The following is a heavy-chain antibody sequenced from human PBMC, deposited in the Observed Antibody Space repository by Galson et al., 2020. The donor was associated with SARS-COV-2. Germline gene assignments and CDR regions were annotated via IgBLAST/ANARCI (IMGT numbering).Heavy chain of an antibody. Sequence: GESLKISCAASGFTFASYSMNWVRQAPGKGLEWVSSISSGGGYIYYADSLKGRFTISRDNAKNSLYLQMNSLTAEDTAVYFCARDRHGTSSIRVPDYWGQGTLVTVSS. CDR2: ISSGGGYI. V-gene: IGHV3-21*01. J-gene: IGHJ4*02. CDR3: ARDRHGTSSIRVPDY. CDR1: GFTFASYS. D-gene: IGHD2-8*01.